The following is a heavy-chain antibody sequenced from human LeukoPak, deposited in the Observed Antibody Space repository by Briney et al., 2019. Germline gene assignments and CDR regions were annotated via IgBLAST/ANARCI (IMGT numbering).Heavy chain of an antibody. CDR3: ARDGMGGYGSR. CDR1: GYTFTSYY. D-gene: IGHD6-25*01. Sequence: ASVKVSCKASGYTFTSYYMHWVRQAPGQGLEWMGIINHSDGSTSYAQKFQGRVTMTRDTSTSTVYMELSSLRSEDTAVYYCARDGMGGYGSRWGQGTLVTVSS. V-gene: IGHV1-46*01. J-gene: IGHJ4*02. CDR2: INHSDGST.